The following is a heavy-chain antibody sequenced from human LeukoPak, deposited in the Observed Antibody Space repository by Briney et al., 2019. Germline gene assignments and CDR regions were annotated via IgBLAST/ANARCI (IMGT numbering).Heavy chain of an antibody. Sequence: GGSLRLSCAASGFTFSSYAMSWVRQAPGKGLEWVSAISGSGGSTYYADSVKGRFTISRDNSKNTLYLQMNSLRAEDTAVYYCAEAQYYDILTGYAFDYWGQGTLVTVSS. D-gene: IGHD3-9*01. J-gene: IGHJ4*02. CDR3: AEAQYYDILTGYAFDY. CDR2: ISGSGGST. V-gene: IGHV3-23*01. CDR1: GFTFSSYA.